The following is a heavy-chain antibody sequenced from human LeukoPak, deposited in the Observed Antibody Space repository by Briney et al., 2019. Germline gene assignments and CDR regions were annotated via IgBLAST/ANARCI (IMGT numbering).Heavy chain of an antibody. V-gene: IGHV3-30*02. CDR2: IRYDGSNK. J-gene: IGHJ4*02. Sequence: GGSLRLSCAASGFTFSSYGMHWVRQAPGKGLEWVPFIRYDGSNKYYADSVKGRFTISRDNSKNTLYLQMNSLRAEDTAVYYCAKHIRRYSNYFDYWRQGTLVTVSS. CDR3: AKHIRRYSNYFDY. D-gene: IGHD4-11*01. CDR1: GFTFSSYG.